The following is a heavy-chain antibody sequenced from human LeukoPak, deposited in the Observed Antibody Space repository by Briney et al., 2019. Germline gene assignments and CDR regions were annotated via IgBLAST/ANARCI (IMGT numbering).Heavy chain of an antibody. CDR1: GFTFSSYA. Sequence: GGSLRLPCAASGFTFSSYAMSWVRQAPGKGLEWVSAISGSGGSTYYADSVKGRFTISRDNSKNTLYLQMNSLRAEDTAVYYCAKDLVRYYYYMDVWGKGTTVTVSS. CDR2: ISGSGGST. J-gene: IGHJ6*03. CDR3: AKDLVRYYYYMDV. V-gene: IGHV3-23*01.